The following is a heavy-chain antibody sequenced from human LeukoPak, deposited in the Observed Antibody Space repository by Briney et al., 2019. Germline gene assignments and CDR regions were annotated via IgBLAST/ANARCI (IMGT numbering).Heavy chain of an antibody. V-gene: IGHV1-18*01. D-gene: IGHD5-24*01. CDR3: ARYAQDRDGFYYSED. J-gene: IGHJ4*01. CDR1: GYTFTTYA. CDR2: ISVYNGDA. Sequence: GASVKVSCTASGYTFTTYAISWVRQAPGQGLEWMGWISVYNGDAKYPQKFQGRVTMSTDTSTGTSYMELRSLRSDDTAVYYCARYAQDRDGFYYSEDWGEG.